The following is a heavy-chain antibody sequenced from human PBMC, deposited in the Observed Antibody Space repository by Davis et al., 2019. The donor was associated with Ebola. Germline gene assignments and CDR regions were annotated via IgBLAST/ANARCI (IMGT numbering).Heavy chain of an antibody. D-gene: IGHD3-9*01. CDR2: ISSSSYI. V-gene: IGHV3-69-1*01. CDR3: ARGLLRYFDWLSYFDY. J-gene: IGHJ4*02. Sequence: GESLKISCAASGFTFNDYMMNWVRQAPGKGLEWVSSISSSSYIYYADSLKGRFTISRDNVKSSLYLQMNSLRAEDTAVYYCARGLLRYFDWLSYFDYWGQGTLVTVSS. CDR1: GFTFNDYM.